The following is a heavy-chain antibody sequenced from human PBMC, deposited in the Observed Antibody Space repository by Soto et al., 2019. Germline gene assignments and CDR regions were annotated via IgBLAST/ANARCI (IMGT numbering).Heavy chain of an antibody. D-gene: IGHD2-2*01. J-gene: IGHJ3*02. CDR1: GYSFTNYW. CDR3: ARQREACSSTSCYYPFDI. Sequence: GESLKISCKGSGYSFTNYWIGWVRQMPGKGLEWMGIIYPGNSDTRYSPSFQGQVTISADKSISTAHLQWSSLKASDTARYYCARQREACSSTSCYYPFDIWGQGTMVTVSS. V-gene: IGHV5-51*01. CDR2: IYPGNSDT.